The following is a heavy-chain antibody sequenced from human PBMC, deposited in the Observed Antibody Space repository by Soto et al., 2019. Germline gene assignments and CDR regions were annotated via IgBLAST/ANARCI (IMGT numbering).Heavy chain of an antibody. CDR3: AKDLYSSSSVYFDY. D-gene: IGHD6-13*01. J-gene: IGHJ4*02. Sequence: GSLRLSCAASGFTSSSYGMHWVRQAPGKGLEWVAVISYDGSNKYYADSVKGRFTISRDNSKNTLYLQMNSLRAEDTAVYYCAKDLYSSSSVYFDYWGQGTLVTVSS. CDR1: GFTSSSYG. CDR2: ISYDGSNK. V-gene: IGHV3-30*18.